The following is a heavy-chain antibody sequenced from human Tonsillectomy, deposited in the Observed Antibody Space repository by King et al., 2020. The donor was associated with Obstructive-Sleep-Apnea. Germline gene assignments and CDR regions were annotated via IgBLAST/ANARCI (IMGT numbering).Heavy chain of an antibody. Sequence: VQLQQWGAGLLKPSETLSLTCAVYGGSFSDYYWSWIRQPPGEGLEWIGEINHSGSTNYNPSLKSRVTISVDTSKNQFSLKLSSVTAADTAVYYCVRVGANWGSRGFDYSGQGTLVTVAS. D-gene: IGHD7-27*01. J-gene: IGHJ4*02. CDR2: INHSGST. V-gene: IGHV4-34*01. CDR1: GGSFSDYY. CDR3: VRVGANWGSRGFDY.